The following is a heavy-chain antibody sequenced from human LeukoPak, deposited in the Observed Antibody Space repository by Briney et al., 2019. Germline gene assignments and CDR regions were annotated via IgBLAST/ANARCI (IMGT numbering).Heavy chain of an antibody. D-gene: IGHD5-12*01. V-gene: IGHV3-23*01. Sequence: GGSLRLSCAAPGFTFCSYAMTWVRQGPGKGLEWVSDISGGGGNTYYADSVKGRFTISRDNSKNTLYLQMHSLRAEDTAVYYCAIYSGYGTNAFDIWGQGTMVTVSS. CDR3: AIYSGYGTNAFDI. CDR2: ISGGGGNT. CDR1: GFTFCSYA. J-gene: IGHJ3*02.